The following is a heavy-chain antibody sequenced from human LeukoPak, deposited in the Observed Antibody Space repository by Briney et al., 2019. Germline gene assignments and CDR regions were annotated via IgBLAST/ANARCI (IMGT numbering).Heavy chain of an antibody. CDR3: ARDLADYYDSSGYCFDY. Sequence: ASVKVSCKASGYTFTNYYIHWVRQAPGQGLEWMGMIIPSDGFTTYAQKFQGRLTMTRDTSISTAYMELSRLRSDDTAVYYCARDLADYYDSSGYCFDYWGQGTLVTVSS. V-gene: IGHV1-46*01. J-gene: IGHJ4*02. CDR2: IIPSDGFT. CDR1: GYTFTNYY. D-gene: IGHD3-22*01.